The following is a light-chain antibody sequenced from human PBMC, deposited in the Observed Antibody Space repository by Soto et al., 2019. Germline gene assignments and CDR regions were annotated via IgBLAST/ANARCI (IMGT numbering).Light chain of an antibody. CDR3: SSYTSTSTYV. CDR1: SSDVGGYNY. Sequence: QSVLTQPASVSGSPGQSITISCTGTSSDVGGYNYVSWYQQYPGKAPKLMIYHVSNRPSGVSNRFSGSKSGNSASLTISGLQAEDEADYYCSSYTSTSTYVFGTGTKLT. J-gene: IGLJ1*01. V-gene: IGLV2-14*01. CDR2: HVS.